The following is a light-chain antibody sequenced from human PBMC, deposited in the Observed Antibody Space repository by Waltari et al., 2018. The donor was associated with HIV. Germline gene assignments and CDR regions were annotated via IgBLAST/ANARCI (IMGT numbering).Light chain of an antibody. CDR1: SSDVGSYNF. Sequence: QSALTQPASVSGSPGQSITISCTGTSSDVGSYNFVPWYQQHPGKAPKLMIYEVSKRPSGVSNRFSGSKSGNTASLTISGLQAEDEADYYCCSYAGSSTFYVFGTGTKVTVL. CDR3: CSYAGSSTFYV. CDR2: EVS. J-gene: IGLJ1*01. V-gene: IGLV2-23*02.